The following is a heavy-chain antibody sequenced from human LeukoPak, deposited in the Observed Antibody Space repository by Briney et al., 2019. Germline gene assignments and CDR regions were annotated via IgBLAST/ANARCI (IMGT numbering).Heavy chain of an antibody. CDR1: GFTFSNAW. CDR3: ARGRYSSGWYASNYYGMDV. Sequence: GGSLRLSCAASGFTFSNAWMSWVRQAPGKGLEWVGRIKSKTDGGTTDYAAPVKGRFTISRDDSKNTLYLQMNSLKTEDTAVYYCARGRYSSGWYASNYYGMDVWGQGTTVTVSS. CDR2: IKSKTDGGTT. V-gene: IGHV3-15*01. D-gene: IGHD6-19*01. J-gene: IGHJ6*02.